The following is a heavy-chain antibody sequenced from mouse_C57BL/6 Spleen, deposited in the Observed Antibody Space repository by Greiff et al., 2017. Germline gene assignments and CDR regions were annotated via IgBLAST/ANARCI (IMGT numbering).Heavy chain of an antibody. D-gene: IGHD2-4*01. J-gene: IGHJ3*01. CDR1: GFTFSDYG. V-gene: IGHV5-17*01. CDR2: ISSGSSTI. Sequence: EVKLVESGGGLVKPGGSLKLSCAASGFTFSDYGMHWVRQAPEKGLEWVAYISSGSSTIYYADTVKGRFTIYRDNAKNTLFLQMTSLRSEDTAMYYCARREYDYALAYWGQGTLVTVSA. CDR3: ARREYDYALAY.